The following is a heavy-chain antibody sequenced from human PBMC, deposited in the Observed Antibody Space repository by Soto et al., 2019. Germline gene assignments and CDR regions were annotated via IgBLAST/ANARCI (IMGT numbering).Heavy chain of an antibody. Sequence: SETLSLTCAVYGGSFSGYYWSWIRQPPGKGLEWIGEINHSGSTNYNPSLKSRVTISVDTSKNQFSLKLSSVTAADTAVYYCAWGSSGWTNFDYWGQGTLVTVSS. CDR1: GGSFSGYY. J-gene: IGHJ4*02. V-gene: IGHV4-34*01. CDR2: INHSGST. CDR3: AWGSSGWTNFDY. D-gene: IGHD6-19*01.